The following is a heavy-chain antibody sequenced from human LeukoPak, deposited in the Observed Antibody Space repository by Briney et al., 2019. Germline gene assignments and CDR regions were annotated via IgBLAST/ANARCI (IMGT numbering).Heavy chain of an antibody. V-gene: IGHV3-21*01. J-gene: IGHJ4*02. Sequence: GGSLRLSCAASGFTFSSYAMSWVRQAPGKGLEWVSSISSSSTYTYYADSVKGRFTISRDNAKNSLYLQMNSLRAEDTAVYYCARVLSGYRHDSWGQGTLVTVSS. CDR3: ARVLSGYRHDS. CDR1: GFTFSSYA. CDR2: ISSSSTYT. D-gene: IGHD5-12*01.